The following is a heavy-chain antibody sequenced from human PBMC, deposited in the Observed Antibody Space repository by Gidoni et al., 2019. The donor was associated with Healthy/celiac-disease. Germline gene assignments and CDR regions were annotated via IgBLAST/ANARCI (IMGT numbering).Heavy chain of an antibody. V-gene: IGHV4-39*01. J-gene: IGHJ3*02. D-gene: IGHD3-22*01. CDR1: GGSINSSRYY. CDR2: IYHSGST. Sequence: QLQLHESAPGLVKPAETLAPTSPAAGGSINSSRYYWGWIRKPPVKGLEWIGRIYHSGSTYYNPSLKSRVTISVDTSKSQFALKLGSVAAADAAVYYCARPYDTQSAPFDIWGHGTMVTVSS. CDR3: ARPYDTQSAPFDI.